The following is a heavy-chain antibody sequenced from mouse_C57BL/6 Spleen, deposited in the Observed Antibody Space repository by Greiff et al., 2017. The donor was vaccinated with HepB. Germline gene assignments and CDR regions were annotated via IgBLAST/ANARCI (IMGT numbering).Heavy chain of an antibody. D-gene: IGHD3-2*02. CDR2: IYPGDGDT. J-gene: IGHJ1*03. V-gene: IGHV1-82*01. CDR3: APTAQATDWYFDV. Sequence: LQESGPELVKPGASVKISCKASGYAFSSSWMNWVKQRPGKGLEWIGRIYPGDGDTNYNGKFKGKATLTADKSSSTAYMQLSSLTSEDSAVYFCAPTAQATDWYFDVWGTGTTVTVSS. CDR1: GYAFSSSW.